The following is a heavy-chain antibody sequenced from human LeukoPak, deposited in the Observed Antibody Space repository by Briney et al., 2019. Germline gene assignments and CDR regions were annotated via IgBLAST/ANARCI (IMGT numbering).Heavy chain of an antibody. CDR3: ARARDGTYGDFFDY. CDR1: GFTLWGYP. D-gene: IGHD4-17*01. Sequence: GGSLRLSCGASGFTLWGYPVHCVRDAPGRGVEGVAVISYDGSDKYYAASVKGRFTISRDNPKNTLYLQMNSLRAEDTAVYYCARARDGTYGDFFDYWGQGTLVSVSS. V-gene: IGHV3-30*01. J-gene: IGHJ4*02. CDR2: ISYDGSDK.